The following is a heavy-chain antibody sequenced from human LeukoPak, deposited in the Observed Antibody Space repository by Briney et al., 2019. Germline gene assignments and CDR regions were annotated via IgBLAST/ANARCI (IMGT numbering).Heavy chain of an antibody. CDR1: GFTFSSHW. Sequence: GGSLRLSCAASGFTFSSHWMHWVRQAPEQGLGGVSHINADGSATYYAASGKGRFTISRDNARNTLYLQMHSLTAEDTGVYYCVRGALRDCSYTSCARGNWFDPWGQGTLVTVSS. CDR2: INADGSAT. CDR3: VRGALRDCSYTSCARGNWFDP. V-gene: IGHV3-74*01. D-gene: IGHD2-2*01. J-gene: IGHJ5*02.